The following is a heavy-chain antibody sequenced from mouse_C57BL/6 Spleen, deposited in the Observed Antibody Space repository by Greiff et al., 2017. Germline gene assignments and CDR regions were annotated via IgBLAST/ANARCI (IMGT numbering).Heavy chain of an antibody. CDR2: IDPETGGT. CDR1: GYTFTDYE. Sequence: VQLQQSGAELVRPGASVTLSCKASGYTFTDYEMHWVKQTPVHGLEWIGAIDPETGGTAYNQKFKGKAILTADKSSSTAYMELRSLTSEDSAVXYCTSEVAYWGQGTLVTVSA. J-gene: IGHJ3*01. V-gene: IGHV1-15*01. CDR3: TSEVAY.